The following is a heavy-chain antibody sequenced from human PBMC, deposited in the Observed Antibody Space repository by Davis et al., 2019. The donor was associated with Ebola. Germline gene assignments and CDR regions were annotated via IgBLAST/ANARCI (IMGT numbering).Heavy chain of an antibody. V-gene: IGHV1-2*02. D-gene: IGHD2-2*01. CDR1: GYIFTGYY. CDR2: INPNSGGT. Sequence: ASVKVSCKASGYIFTGYYMHWVRQAPGQGLEWMGWINPNSGGTNYAQKFQGRVTMTRDTSISTAYMELSRLRSDDTAVYYCARVGGITREFDPWGQGTLVTVSS. J-gene: IGHJ5*02. CDR3: ARVGGITREFDP.